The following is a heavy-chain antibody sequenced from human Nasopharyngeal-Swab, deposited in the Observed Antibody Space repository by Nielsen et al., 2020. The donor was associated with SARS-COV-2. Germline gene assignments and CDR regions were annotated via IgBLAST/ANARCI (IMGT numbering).Heavy chain of an antibody. V-gene: IGHV5-51*01. J-gene: IGHJ4*02. D-gene: IGHD2-21*02. CDR3: ARLSIVVVTAIPARFDY. CDR1: GYSFTSYW. CDR2: IYPGDSDT. Sequence: GESLKISCKGSGYSFTSYWIGWVRQMPGKGLEWMGIIYPGDSDTRYSPSFQGQVTISADKSNSTAYLQWSSLKASDTAMYYCARLSIVVVTAIPARFDYWGQGTLVTVSS.